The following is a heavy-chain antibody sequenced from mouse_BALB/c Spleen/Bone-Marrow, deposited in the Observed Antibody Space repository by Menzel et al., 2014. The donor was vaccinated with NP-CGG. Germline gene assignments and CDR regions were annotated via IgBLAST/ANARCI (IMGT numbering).Heavy chain of an antibody. CDR2: IDPENGDT. J-gene: IGHJ4*01. CDR3: NGNYYAMDY. CDR1: GFNIKDYY. D-gene: IGHD2-1*01. V-gene: IGHV14-4*02. Sequence: LVESGAELVRSGASVKLSCTASGFNIKDYYMHWVKQRPEQGLGWIGWIDPENGDTEYAPKSQGKATMTADTSSNTTCLQLSSLTSEYTAVYYCNGNYYAMDYWGQGTSVTVSS.